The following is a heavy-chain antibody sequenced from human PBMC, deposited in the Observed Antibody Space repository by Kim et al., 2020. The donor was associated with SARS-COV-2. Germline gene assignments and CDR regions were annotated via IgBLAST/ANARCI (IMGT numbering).Heavy chain of an antibody. CDR3: ARDTINSGMDV. D-gene: IGHD3-9*01. J-gene: IGHJ6*02. CDR2: RT. V-gene: IGHV3-66*01. Sequence: RTYFADSVRRRFTISRDTSKNTLYLQMIILSADGTAVYFGARDTINSGMDVWGQGTTVTVSS.